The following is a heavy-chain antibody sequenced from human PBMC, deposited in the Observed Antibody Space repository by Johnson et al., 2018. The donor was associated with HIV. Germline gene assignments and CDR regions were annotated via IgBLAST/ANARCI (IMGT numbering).Heavy chain of an antibody. J-gene: IGHJ3*02. Sequence: MMLVESGGGLVQPGGSLRLSCAASGFTFSIYWMTWVRQAPRKGLEWVANIKQDGSEKYYVDSVKGRFTISRDNAKNTLYLQMNSLRAEDTAVYYCAKGVVPAAADAFDIWGQGTMVTVSS. CDR2: IKQDGSEK. V-gene: IGHV3-7*01. CDR1: GFTFSIYW. D-gene: IGHD2-2*01. CDR3: AKGVVPAAADAFDI.